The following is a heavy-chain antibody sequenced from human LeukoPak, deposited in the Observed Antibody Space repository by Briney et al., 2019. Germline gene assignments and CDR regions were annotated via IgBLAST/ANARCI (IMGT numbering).Heavy chain of an antibody. V-gene: IGHV4-4*07. D-gene: IGHD4-17*01. CDR1: GVPLSGYDY. CDR3: ARSSDYGDYEYFLH. J-gene: IGHJ1*01. CDR2: VSSSGTP. Sequence: SETLSLTCTVSGVPLSGYDYWTWIRQPAGKGLEWIGRVSSSGTPEYNPSLKNRVAISVNPSESRFFLTVTSVTAADTAVYYCARSSDYGDYEYFLHWGQGTLVTVAS.